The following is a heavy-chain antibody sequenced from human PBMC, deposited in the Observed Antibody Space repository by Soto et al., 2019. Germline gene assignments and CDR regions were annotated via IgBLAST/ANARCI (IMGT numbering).Heavy chain of an antibody. CDR3: ARDRITIFGVVLYMDV. CDR2: TYYRSKWYN. CDR1: GDSVSSNSAA. D-gene: IGHD3-3*01. J-gene: IGHJ6*02. Sequence: SQTLSLTCAISGDSVSSNSAAWNWIRQSPSRGLEWLGRTYYRSKWYNDYAVSVKSRITINPDTSKNQFSLQLNSVTPEDTAVNYCARDRITIFGVVLYMDVWGQGTTVTVSS. V-gene: IGHV6-1*01.